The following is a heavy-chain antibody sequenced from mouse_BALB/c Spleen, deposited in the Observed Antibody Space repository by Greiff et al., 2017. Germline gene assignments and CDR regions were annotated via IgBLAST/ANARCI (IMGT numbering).Heavy chain of an antibody. V-gene: IGHV5-12-1*01. CDR2: ISSGGGST. J-gene: IGHJ4*01. Sequence: EVKVVESGGGLVKPGGSLKLSCAASGFAFSSYDMSWVRQTPEKRLEWVAYISSGGGSTYYPDTVKGRFTISRDNAKNTLYLQMSSLKSEDTAMYYCARHYYGNYDAMDYWGQGTSVTVSS. CDR1: GFAFSSYD. CDR3: ARHYYGNYDAMDY. D-gene: IGHD2-1*01.